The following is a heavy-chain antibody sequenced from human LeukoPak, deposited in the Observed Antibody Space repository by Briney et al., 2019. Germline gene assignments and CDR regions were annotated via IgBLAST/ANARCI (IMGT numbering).Heavy chain of an antibody. J-gene: IGHJ4*02. V-gene: IGHV1-8*01. CDR3: ARGPECELLR. Sequence: ATVKVFRTASGHTFTSYDNNWVREATGQELEWMRWINPNSGNTGYAKKFTGRVTMTTNTSISTAYMELSSLRSEDTAVYYRARGPECELLRWGQGTLVTVSS. D-gene: IGHD1-26*01. CDR2: INPNSGNT. CDR1: GHTFTSYD.